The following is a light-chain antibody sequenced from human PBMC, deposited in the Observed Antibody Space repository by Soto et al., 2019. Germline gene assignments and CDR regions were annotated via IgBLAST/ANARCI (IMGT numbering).Light chain of an antibody. J-gene: IGLJ1*01. V-gene: IGLV2-14*03. CDR2: DVS. CDR1: SSDVGGYNY. Sequence: QSALTQPASVSGSPGQSITISCTGTSSDVGGYNYVSWYQHHPGKAPKLMIFDVSNRPSGVSNRFSGSKSGNTASLTISGXXXXXXXDXYCSSYTTSNTRQIVFGTGTKVTVL. CDR3: SSYTTSNTRQIV.